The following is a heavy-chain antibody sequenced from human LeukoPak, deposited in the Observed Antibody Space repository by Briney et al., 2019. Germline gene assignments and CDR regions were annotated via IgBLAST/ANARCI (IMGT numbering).Heavy chain of an antibody. CDR1: GFTFSSYA. D-gene: IGHD3-10*01. CDR2: ISGSGGST. Sequence: PGGSLRLSCAASGFTFSSYAMSWVRQAPGKGLEWVSAISGSGGSTYYADSVKGRFTISRDNSKNTLYLQMNSLRAEDTAVYYCAKGFGELRPYPVIFDYWGQGTLVTVSS. V-gene: IGHV3-23*01. J-gene: IGHJ4*02. CDR3: AKGFGELRPYPVIFDY.